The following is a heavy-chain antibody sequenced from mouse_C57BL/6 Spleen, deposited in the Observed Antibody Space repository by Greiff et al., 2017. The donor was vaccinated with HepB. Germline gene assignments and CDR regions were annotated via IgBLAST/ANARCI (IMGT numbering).Heavy chain of an antibody. V-gene: IGHV5-17*01. Sequence: EVQLVASGGGLVKPGGSLKLSCAASGFTFRDYGMHWVRQSPEEGLEWVAYISSGSCTIYYANTLKGRFTITRDNTKNTLFLQRTRLRSEDTAMYYCARPTAQATAMDYWGQGTSVTVSS. D-gene: IGHD3-2*02. CDR3: ARPTAQATAMDY. CDR2: ISSGSCTI. CDR1: GFTFRDYG. J-gene: IGHJ4*01.